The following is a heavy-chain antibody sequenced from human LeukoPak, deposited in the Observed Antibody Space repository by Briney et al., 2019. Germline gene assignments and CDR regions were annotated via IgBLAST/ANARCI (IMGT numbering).Heavy chain of an antibody. CDR1: GGSISSYY. J-gene: IGHJ4*02. V-gene: IGHV4-59*01. Sequence: SETLSLTCTVSGGSISSYYWSWIRQPPGKGLEWIGYIYYSGSTNCNPSLKSRVTISVDTSKNQFSLKLSSVTAADTAVYYCARVRFLEWLVPGYFDYWGQGTLVTVSS. CDR3: ARVRFLEWLVPGYFDY. D-gene: IGHD3-3*01. CDR2: IYYSGST.